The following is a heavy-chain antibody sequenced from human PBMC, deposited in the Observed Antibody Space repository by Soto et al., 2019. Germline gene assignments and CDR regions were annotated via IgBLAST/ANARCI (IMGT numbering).Heavy chain of an antibody. V-gene: IGHV4-61*01. Sequence: PSETLSLTCTVSGCSVSSGSYYWSWLRPPPGKGLEWIGYIYYSGSTNYNPSLKSRVTMSVDTSKNQFSLKLSSVTAADTAVYYCARDRAQRYGGNSGLDYWGQGTLVTVSS. CDR2: IYYSGST. CDR3: ARDRAQRYGGNSGLDY. D-gene: IGHD4-17*01. CDR1: GCSVSSGSYY. J-gene: IGHJ4*02.